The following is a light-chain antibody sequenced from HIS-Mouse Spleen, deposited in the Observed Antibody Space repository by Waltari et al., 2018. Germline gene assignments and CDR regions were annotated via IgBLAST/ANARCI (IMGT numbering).Light chain of an antibody. CDR3: SSYTSSSTYV. Sequence: QSALTQPASVSGSPGQSITISCTGTSSHVGGYHSVSWYQQQPGKAPKLMIYDVSNRPSGVSNRFSGSKSGNTASLTISGLQAEDEADYYCSSYTSSSTYVFGTGTKVTVL. CDR2: DVS. CDR1: SSHVGGYHS. J-gene: IGLJ1*01. V-gene: IGLV2-14*03.